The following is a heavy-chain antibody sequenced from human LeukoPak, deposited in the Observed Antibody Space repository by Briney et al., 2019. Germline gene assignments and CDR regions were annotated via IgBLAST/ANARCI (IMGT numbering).Heavy chain of an antibody. V-gene: IGHV3-53*01. CDR2: IYSGGNT. CDR1: GFTVSSNY. Sequence: SGGSLRLSCAASGFTVSSNYMSWVRQAPGKGLEWVSVIYSGGNTYYADSVKGRFTISRDNSKNTLYLQMNSLRAEDTAVYYCAVGYSGKATQFDYWGQGTLVTVSS. CDR3: AVGYSGKATQFDY. J-gene: IGHJ4*02. D-gene: IGHD5-12*01.